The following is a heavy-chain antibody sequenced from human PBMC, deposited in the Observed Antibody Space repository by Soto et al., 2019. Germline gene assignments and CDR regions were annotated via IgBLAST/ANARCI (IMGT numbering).Heavy chain of an antibody. J-gene: IGHJ6*02. CDR1: GFTFSSYW. CDR2: INSDGSST. D-gene: IGHD1-26*01. Sequence: GGSLRLSCAASGFTFSSYWMHWVRQAPGKGLVWVSRINSDGSSTSYADSVKGRFTISRDNAKNTLYLQMNSLRAEDTAVYYCARGGNSGTLDYYYGMDVWCQGTTVTVSS. CDR3: ARGGNSGTLDYYYGMDV. V-gene: IGHV3-74*01.